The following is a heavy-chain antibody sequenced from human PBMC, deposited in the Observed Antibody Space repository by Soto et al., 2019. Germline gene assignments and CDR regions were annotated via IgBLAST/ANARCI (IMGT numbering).Heavy chain of an antibody. D-gene: IGHD2-21*02. Sequence: QVQLVQSGAEVKKPGSSVKVSCKASGGTFSTDAINWVRQAPGQGPEWMGGILPIFGTADYAQKFQGRVTITADVSTSTAYMVLSSLRSEDTAVYYCARGHDYGGNSDAFDIWGQGTMVTVSS. CDR2: ILPIFGTA. J-gene: IGHJ3*02. CDR1: GGTFSTDA. V-gene: IGHV1-69*12. CDR3: ARGHDYGGNSDAFDI.